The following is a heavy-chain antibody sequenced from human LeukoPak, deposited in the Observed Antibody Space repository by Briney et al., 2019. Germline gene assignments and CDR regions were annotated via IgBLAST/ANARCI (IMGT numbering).Heavy chain of an antibody. Sequence: PGGSLRLSCAASGFTFSSYGMSWVRQAPGKGLEWVAVISYDGSNKYYADSVKGRFTISRDNSKNTLYLHMNSLRAEDTAVYYCAKDLLGTEYYYDSSGYDDIWGQGTMVTVSS. CDR1: GFTFSSYG. CDR3: AKDLLGTEYYYDSSGYDDI. V-gene: IGHV3-30*18. CDR2: ISYDGSNK. D-gene: IGHD3-22*01. J-gene: IGHJ3*02.